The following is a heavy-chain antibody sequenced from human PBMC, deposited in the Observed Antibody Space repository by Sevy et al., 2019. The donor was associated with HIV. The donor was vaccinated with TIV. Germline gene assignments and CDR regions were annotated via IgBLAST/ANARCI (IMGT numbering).Heavy chain of an antibody. D-gene: IGHD2-21*01. V-gene: IGHV3-48*03. CDR1: EFTFSSYE. CDR2: ISSSGSRI. J-gene: IGHJ4*02. Sequence: GGSLRLSCAASEFTFSSYEMNWVRQAPGKGLEWVSYISSSGSRIYYAGSVKGRFTITSDNAKNSLYLQMNSLRADDTAVYYCAGGVVIGTTFDYWGQGTLVTVSS. CDR3: AGGVVIGTTFDY.